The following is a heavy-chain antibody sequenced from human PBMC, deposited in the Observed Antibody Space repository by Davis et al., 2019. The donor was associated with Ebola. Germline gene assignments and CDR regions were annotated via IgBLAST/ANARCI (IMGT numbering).Heavy chain of an antibody. J-gene: IGHJ6*02. Sequence: GESLKISCAASGFTFSSYAMSWVRQAPGKGLEWVSAISGSGGSTYYADSVKGRFTISRDNSKNTLYLQMNSLRAEDTAVYYCAREDIVVVVAAGYWSYYGMDVWGQGTTVTVSS. CDR3: AREDIVVVVAAGYWSYYGMDV. CDR2: ISGSGGST. V-gene: IGHV3-23*01. CDR1: GFTFSSYA. D-gene: IGHD2-15*01.